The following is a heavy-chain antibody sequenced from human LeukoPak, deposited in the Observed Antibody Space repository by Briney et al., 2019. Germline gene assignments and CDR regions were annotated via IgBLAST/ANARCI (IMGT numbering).Heavy chain of an antibody. V-gene: IGHV3-30*02. D-gene: IGHD2-21*02. J-gene: IGHJ4*02. Sequence: GGSLRLSCAASGFTFNAYAIYWVRQAPGKGLEWVAFIRKDGNNENYADSVKGRFSISRDNSKNTLYLQMNSLQTEDTAVYYCAKDRGDYPPYFDYWGQGTLVTVSS. CDR3: AKDRGDYPPYFDY. CDR1: GFTFNAYA. CDR2: IRKDGNNE.